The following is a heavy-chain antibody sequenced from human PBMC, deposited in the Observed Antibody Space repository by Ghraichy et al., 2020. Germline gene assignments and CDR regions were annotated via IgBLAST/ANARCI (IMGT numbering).Heavy chain of an antibody. CDR3: ARDRYYDASGYYYYYYGMD. CDR1: GLNVSINY. V-gene: IGHV3-53*01. Sequence: GESLNISCAASGLNVSINYMSWVRQAPGKGLEWVSVIYSGGRANYADSVKGRFTISRDNFNNRLHLQMNNLRAEDTAVYFCARDRYYDASGYYYYYYGMD. D-gene: IGHD3-22*01. J-gene: IGHJ6*01. CDR2: IYSGGRA.